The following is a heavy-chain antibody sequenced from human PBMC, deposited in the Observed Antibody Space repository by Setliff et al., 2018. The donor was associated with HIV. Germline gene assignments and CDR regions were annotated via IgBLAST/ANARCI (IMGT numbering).Heavy chain of an antibody. Sequence: SVKVSCKASGYIFTDYYMHWVRQAPGQELGWMGRINPNSGGTNYAQKLQGRVTMTTDTSTDTAYMELRSLRSDDTAVYYCARDSGGINVLLWFGELLSTEYYYGLDVWGQGTTVTVSS. V-gene: IGHV1-2*06. CDR1: GYIFTDYY. CDR3: ARDSGGINVLLWFGELLSTEYYYGLDV. J-gene: IGHJ6*02. CDR2: INPNSGGT. D-gene: IGHD3-10*01.